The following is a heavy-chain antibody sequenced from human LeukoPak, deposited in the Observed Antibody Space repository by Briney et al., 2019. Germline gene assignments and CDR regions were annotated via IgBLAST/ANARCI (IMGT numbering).Heavy chain of an antibody. V-gene: IGHV1-18*01. CDR3: ARDRGGPGTFWFDP. Sequence: ASVKVSCKASGYTFTSYGISWVRQAPGQGLEWMGWISAYNGNTNYAQKLQGRVTMTTDTSTSTAYMELRSLRSDDTAVYYCARDRGGPGTFWFDPWGQGTLVTVSS. CDR1: GYTFTSYG. CDR2: ISAYNGNT. J-gene: IGHJ5*02. D-gene: IGHD1-7*01.